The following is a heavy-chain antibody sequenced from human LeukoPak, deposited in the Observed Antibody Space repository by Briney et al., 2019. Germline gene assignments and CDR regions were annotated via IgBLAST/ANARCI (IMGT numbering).Heavy chain of an antibody. CDR3: AKEKEFYFDN. V-gene: IGHV3-23*01. D-gene: IGHD3-10*01. J-gene: IGHJ4*02. CDR2: ISKSGGSS. Sequence: LSLTCTVSGGSISSGGYYWSWIRQHPGKGLEWVSGISKSGGSSYYADSVKGRFTISRDNSKNTLYLQMNSLRAEDTAVYYCAKEKEFYFDNWGQGALVTVSS. CDR1: GGSISSGGYY.